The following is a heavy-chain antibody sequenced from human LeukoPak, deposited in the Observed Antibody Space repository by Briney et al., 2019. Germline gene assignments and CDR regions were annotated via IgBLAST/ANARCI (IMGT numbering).Heavy chain of an antibody. D-gene: IGHD3-3*01. V-gene: IGHV1-18*01. CDR3: ARALITIFGVVITGYYGMDV. CDR2: ISAYNGNT. Sequence: GASVKVPCKASGYTFTSYGISWVRQAPGQGLEWMGWISAYNGNTNYAQKLQGRVTMTTDTSTSTAYMELRSLSSDDTAVYYCARALITIFGVVITGYYGMDVWGQGTTVTVSS. CDR1: GYTFTSYG. J-gene: IGHJ6*02.